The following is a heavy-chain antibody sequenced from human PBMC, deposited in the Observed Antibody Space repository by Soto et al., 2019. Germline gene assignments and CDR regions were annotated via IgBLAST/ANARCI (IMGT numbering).Heavy chain of an antibody. Sequence: SETLSLTCTVSGGSISSGGYYWSWIRQHPGKGLEWIGYIYYSGSTYYNPSLKSRVTISVDTSKNQFSLKLSSVTAADTAVYYCARELVVRGPISGRWFDPWGQGTLVTVSS. CDR2: IYYSGST. V-gene: IGHV4-31*03. D-gene: IGHD3-10*01. J-gene: IGHJ5*02. CDR1: GGSISSGGYY. CDR3: ARELVVRGPISGRWFDP.